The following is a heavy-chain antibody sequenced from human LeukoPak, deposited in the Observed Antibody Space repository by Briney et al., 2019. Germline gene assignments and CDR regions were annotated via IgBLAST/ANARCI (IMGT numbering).Heavy chain of an antibody. Sequence: SETLSLTCTVSGGSISSYYWSWIRQPPGKGLEWIGYIYYSGSTNYNPSLKSRVTISVDTSKSQFSLKLSSVTAADTAVYYCARADSSGYYLAAYWGQGTLVTVSS. CDR1: GGSISSYY. CDR3: ARADSSGYYLAAY. D-gene: IGHD3-22*01. CDR2: IYYSGST. J-gene: IGHJ4*02. V-gene: IGHV4-59*08.